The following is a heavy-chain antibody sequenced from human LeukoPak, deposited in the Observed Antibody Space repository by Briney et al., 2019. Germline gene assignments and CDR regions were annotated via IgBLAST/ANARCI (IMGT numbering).Heavy chain of an antibody. D-gene: IGHD2-15*01. Sequence: GGSLRLSCAASVFTFSNYSMNWVRQAPGKGLEWVSYISSSSGTINYADSVKGRFTISRDNAKNSLYLQMNSLRVEDTAVYYCAGRSGPDDYWGQGTLVTVSS. CDR2: ISSSSGTI. J-gene: IGHJ4*02. V-gene: IGHV3-48*01. CDR1: VFTFSNYS. CDR3: AGRSGPDDY.